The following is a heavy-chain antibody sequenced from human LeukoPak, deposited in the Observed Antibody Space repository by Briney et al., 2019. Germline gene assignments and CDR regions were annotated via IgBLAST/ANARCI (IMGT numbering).Heavy chain of an antibody. CDR2: FDPEDGET. D-gene: IGHD3-10*01. J-gene: IGHJ4*02. V-gene: IGHV1-24*01. Sequence: ASVKVSCKVSGYTLTELSMHWVRQAPGKGLEWMGGFDPEDGETIYAQKFQGRVTMTEDTSTDTAYMELSSLRSEDTAVYYCATESRGMRYYGSGSYYSGWGQGTLFTVSS. CDR3: ATESRGMRYYGSGSYYSG. CDR1: GYTLTELS.